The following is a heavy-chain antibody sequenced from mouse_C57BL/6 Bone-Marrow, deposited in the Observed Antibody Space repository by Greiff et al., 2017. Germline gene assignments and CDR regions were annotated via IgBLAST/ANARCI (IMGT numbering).Heavy chain of an antibody. CDR1: GYAFSSYW. D-gene: IGHD2-4*01. CDR3: ARRGLYYDYDDGYYYAMDY. Sequence: QVQLQQSGAELVKPGASVKISCKASGYAFSSYWMNWVKQRPGKGLEWIGQIYPGDGDTNYNGKFKGKATLTADKSSSTAYMQLSSLTSEDSAVYFCARRGLYYDYDDGYYYAMDYWGQGTSVTVSS. V-gene: IGHV1-80*01. CDR2: IYPGDGDT. J-gene: IGHJ4*01.